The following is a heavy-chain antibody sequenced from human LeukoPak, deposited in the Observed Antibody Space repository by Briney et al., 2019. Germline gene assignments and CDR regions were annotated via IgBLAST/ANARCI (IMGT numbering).Heavy chain of an antibody. D-gene: IGHD1-20*01. CDR2: ISSSSSII. J-gene: IGHJ4*02. CDR1: GFTFSSYS. CDR3: ARGHNSTLPD. Sequence: PGGSLRLSCAASGFTFSSYSMNWVRQAPGKGLEWVSYISSSSSIIYYADSVKGRFTISRDNAKNSLYLQMNSLRAEDTAVYYCARGHNSTLPDWGQGSLVTVSS. V-gene: IGHV3-48*04.